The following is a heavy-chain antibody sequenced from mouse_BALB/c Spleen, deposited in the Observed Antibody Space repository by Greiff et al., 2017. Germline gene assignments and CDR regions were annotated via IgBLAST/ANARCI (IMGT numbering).Heavy chain of an antibody. CDR1: GFSLTGYG. D-gene: IGHD2-3*01. J-gene: IGHJ3*01. V-gene: IGHV2-6-7*01. CDR3: ARDGYYSWFAY. CDR2: IWGDGST. Sequence: VQGVESGPGLVAPSQSLSITCTVSGFSLTGYGVNWVRQPPGKGLEWLGMIWGDGSTDYNSALKSRLSISMDNSKSQVFLKMNSLQTDDTARYYCARDGYYSWFAYWGQGTLVTVSA.